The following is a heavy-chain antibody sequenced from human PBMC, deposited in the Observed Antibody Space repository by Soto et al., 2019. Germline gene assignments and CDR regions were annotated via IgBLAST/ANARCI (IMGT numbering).Heavy chain of an antibody. CDR2: ISGSGGST. CDR3: AKGGRLGELSFEPPIEFDY. CDR1: GFTFSSYA. Sequence: GGSLRLSCAASGFTFSSYAMSWVRQAPGKGLEWVSAISGSGGSTYYADSVKGRFTISRDNSKNTLYLQMNSLRAEDTAVYYCAKGGRLGELSFEPPIEFDYWGQGTLVTVSS. J-gene: IGHJ4*02. V-gene: IGHV3-23*01. D-gene: IGHD3-16*02.